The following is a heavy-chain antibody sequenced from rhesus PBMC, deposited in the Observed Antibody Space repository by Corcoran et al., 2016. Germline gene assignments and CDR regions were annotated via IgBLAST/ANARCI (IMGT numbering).Heavy chain of an antibody. V-gene: IGHV4S14*01. CDR1: GGSISGYYY. CDR3: ASGYCSSTYCSSFDY. CDR2: IYGSGGSN. D-gene: IGHD2-15*01. Sequence: QVQLQESGPGLVKPSETLSLTCAVSGGSISGYYYWSWIRQPPGKGLEWIGSIYGSGGSNDLNPSLKSQVTLSVDTSKNQFSLKLSSVTAADTAVYYCASGYCSSTYCSSFDYWGQGVLVTVSS. J-gene: IGHJ4*01.